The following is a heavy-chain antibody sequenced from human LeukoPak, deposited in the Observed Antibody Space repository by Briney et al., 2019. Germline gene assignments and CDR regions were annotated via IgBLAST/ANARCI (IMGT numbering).Heavy chain of an antibody. CDR2: IIPIFGTA. D-gene: IGHD6-19*01. J-gene: IGHJ6*02. V-gene: IGHV1-69*01. CDR1: GGTFSSYA. Sequence: ASVKVSCKASGGTFSSYAISWVRQAPGQGLEWMGGIIPIFGTANYAQKFQGRVTITADESTSTAYMELSSLRSEDTAVYYCARDAGPHSQWPALKTSLGYYYGMDAWGQGTTVTVSS. CDR3: ARDAGPHSQWPALKTSLGYYYGMDA.